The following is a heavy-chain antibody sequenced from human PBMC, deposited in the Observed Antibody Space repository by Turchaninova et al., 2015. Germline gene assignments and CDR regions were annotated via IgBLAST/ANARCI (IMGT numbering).Heavy chain of an antibody. D-gene: IGHD1-26*01. Sequence: QVQLVESGGGVVQPGTSLRLSCAATGFTFSSYGLHWVRQAPGKGLAWVEVISYDGNNKDYVEAGKVRFTRARDISKNPLYLQMSSLRADDTAVYYWARGSYYDLPFDYWGQGTLVTVSS. V-gene: IGHV3-30*03. CDR3: ARGSYYDLPFDY. J-gene: IGHJ4*02. CDR2: ISYDGNNK. CDR1: GFTFSSYG.